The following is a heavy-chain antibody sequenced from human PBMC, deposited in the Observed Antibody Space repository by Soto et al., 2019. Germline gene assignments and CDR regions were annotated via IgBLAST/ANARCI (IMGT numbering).Heavy chain of an antibody. J-gene: IGHJ6*02. CDR2: IIPVFGTA. D-gene: IGHD1-26*01. V-gene: IGHV1-69*06. CDR3: GRVGWAGAYIGSPRHYYHGMAV. CDR1: GGTFSSYA. Sequence: QVQLVQSGAVVKKPGASVKVSCKASGGTFSSYAISWVQQAPGPGLEWMGGIIPVFGTANYAQKCQGRVTLSADKATSTAYPELRSLRSEDTTAYYSGRVGWAGAYIGSPRHYYHGMAVWGQGTTVTVSS.